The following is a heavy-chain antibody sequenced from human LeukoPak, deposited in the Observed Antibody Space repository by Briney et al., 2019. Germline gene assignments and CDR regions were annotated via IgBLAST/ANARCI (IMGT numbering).Heavy chain of an antibody. CDR1: GGSLSSGGYS. CDR2: IYHSGSA. Sequence: SETLSLTCAVSGGSLSSGGYSWTWIRQPPGKGLEWVGYIYHSGSAYYNPSLKRPVTISVDRSKNHFSLTLSSVTAADTAVYYCARDNGIATTNDAFDIWGQGTMVTVSS. V-gene: IGHV4-30-2*01. CDR3: ARDNGIATTNDAFDI. D-gene: IGHD1-26*01. J-gene: IGHJ3*02.